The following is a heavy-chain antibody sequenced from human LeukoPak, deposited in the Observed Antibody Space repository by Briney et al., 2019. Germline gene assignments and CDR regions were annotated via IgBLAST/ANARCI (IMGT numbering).Heavy chain of an antibody. V-gene: IGHV4-59*01. CDR3: ARSGTVGATFYYYYMDV. CDR2: IYYSGST. Sequence: SETLSLTCTVSGGSISSYYWSWIRQPPGKGLEWIGYIYYSGSTNYNPSLKSRVTISVDTSRNQFSLKLSSVTAADTAVYYCARSGTVGATFYYYYMDVWGKGTTVTVSS. D-gene: IGHD1-26*01. J-gene: IGHJ6*03. CDR1: GGSISSYY.